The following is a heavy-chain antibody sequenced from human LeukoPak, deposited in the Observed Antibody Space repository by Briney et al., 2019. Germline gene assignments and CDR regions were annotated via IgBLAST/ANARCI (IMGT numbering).Heavy chain of an antibody. D-gene: IGHD5-12*01. CDR1: GYRFTNYW. J-gene: IGHJ4*02. CDR2: IYPGDSDT. Sequence: GESLKISFQASGYRFTNYWIGWGGPMPGKGLEWMGIIYPGDSDTRYSPSFEGQATISADKSITTAYLQWSSLRLSHPDTYFCSRQITAQSSGYDSFDYWGQGTLVTVSS. V-gene: IGHV5-51*01. CDR3: SRQITAQSSGYDSFDY.